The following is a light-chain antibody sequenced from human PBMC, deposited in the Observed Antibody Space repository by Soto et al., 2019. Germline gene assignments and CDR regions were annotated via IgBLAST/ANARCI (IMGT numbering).Light chain of an antibody. Sequence: AIRMTQSPSSFSASTGDRVTITCRASQGISSYLAWYQQKPGKAPNLLIYAASTLQSGVPSRFTGSGSGTDFTLTINCLQSEDFATYYCQQYYTYPRTFGQGTKVEIK. CDR3: QQYYTYPRT. CDR1: QGISSY. V-gene: IGKV1-8*01. J-gene: IGKJ1*01. CDR2: AAS.